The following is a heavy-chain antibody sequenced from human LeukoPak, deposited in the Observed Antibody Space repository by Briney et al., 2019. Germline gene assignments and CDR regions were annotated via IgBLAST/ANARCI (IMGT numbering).Heavy chain of an antibody. Sequence: SETLSLTCTVSGGSITSRDHYWSWIRQPPGKRLQWIGSIYFSGSTDYNSSLKSRVTISVDTSRNQFSLKLRSVTAADTAVYYCARQVSGLSLYYFDYWGQGTLITVSS. CDR3: ARQVSGLSLYYFDY. V-gene: IGHV4-39*01. CDR2: IYFSGST. CDR1: GGSITSRDHY. J-gene: IGHJ4*02. D-gene: IGHD6-19*01.